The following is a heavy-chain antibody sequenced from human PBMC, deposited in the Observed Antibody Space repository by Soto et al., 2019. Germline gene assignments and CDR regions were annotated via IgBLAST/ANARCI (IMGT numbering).Heavy chain of an antibody. J-gene: IGHJ4*02. CDR2: ILPIFATA. Sequence: QVQLVQSGAEVKKPGSSVKVSCKASGDTFNNYVVNWVRQAPGQGLEWLGGILPIFATANYAQKFQGRVTITADKYTSTAYMELSSMRSEDTAVYYCAGRCDSTTCLGHFDYWGQGTLVTVAS. D-gene: IGHD2-2*01. CDR3: AGRCDSTTCLGHFDY. CDR1: GDTFNNYV. V-gene: IGHV1-69*06.